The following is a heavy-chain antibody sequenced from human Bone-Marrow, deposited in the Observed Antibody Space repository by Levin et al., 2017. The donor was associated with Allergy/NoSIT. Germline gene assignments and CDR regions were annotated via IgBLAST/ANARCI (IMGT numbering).Heavy chain of an antibody. J-gene: IGHJ3*02. CDR2: INPNSGGT. CDR1: GYTFTCYY. Sequence: GESLKISCKASGYTFTCYYMHWVRQAPGQGLEWMGWINPNSGGTNYAQKFQGRVTMTRDTSISTAYMELSRLRSDDTAVYYCARVKGDRRAVAGTGAFDIWGQGTMVTVSS. CDR3: ARVKGDRRAVAGTGAFDI. D-gene: IGHD6-19*01. V-gene: IGHV1-2*02.